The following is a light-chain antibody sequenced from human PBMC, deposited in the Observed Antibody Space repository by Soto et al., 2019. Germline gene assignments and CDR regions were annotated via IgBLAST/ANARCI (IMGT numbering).Light chain of an antibody. Sequence: DIQMTQSPSTLSASVGDRVTITCRASQSISSWLAWYQQKPGKAPNLLIYDASTLNSGVPSRFSGSGSGTEFTLTISSLQPDDFATYYCQQYDSARTFGQGTKVDNK. CDR2: DAS. J-gene: IGKJ1*01. V-gene: IGKV1-5*01. CDR1: QSISSW. CDR3: QQYDSART.